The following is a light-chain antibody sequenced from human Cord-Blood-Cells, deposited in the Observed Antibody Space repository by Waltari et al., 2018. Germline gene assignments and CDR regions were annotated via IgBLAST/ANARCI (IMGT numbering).Light chain of an antibody. CDR3: CSYAGSYSVV. Sequence: QSALTQPRSVSGSPGQSVTISCTGTSSDVGGSNYVSWYQQHPGKAPKLMIYDVSKRPSGVPDRFAGSKSGNTASLTISGRQAEDEADYYCCSYAGSYSVVFGGGTKLTVL. V-gene: IGLV2-11*01. CDR1: SSDVGGSNY. J-gene: IGLJ2*01. CDR2: DVS.